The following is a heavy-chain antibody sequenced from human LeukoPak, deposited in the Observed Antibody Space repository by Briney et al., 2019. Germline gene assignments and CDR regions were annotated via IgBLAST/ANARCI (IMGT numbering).Heavy chain of an antibody. J-gene: IGHJ6*03. CDR1: GGSISSSSYY. CDR3: AGYSSSSSPGGPSWLIVLGDYYYMDV. D-gene: IGHD6-6*01. V-gene: IGHV4-39*07. CDR2: IYHSGST. Sequence: PSETLSLTCTVSGGSISSSSYYWGWIRQPPGKGLEWIGEIYHSGSTNYNPSLKSRVTISVDKSKNQFSLKLSSVTAADTAVYYCAGYSSSSSPGGPSWLIVLGDYYYMDVWGKGTTVTVSS.